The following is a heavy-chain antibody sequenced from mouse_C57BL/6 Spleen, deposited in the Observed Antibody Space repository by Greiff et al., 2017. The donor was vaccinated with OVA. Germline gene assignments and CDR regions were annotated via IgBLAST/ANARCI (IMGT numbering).Heavy chain of an antibody. CDR2: IDPENGDT. J-gene: IGHJ1*03. CDR1: GFNIKDDY. CDR3: TSPYDYDRDWYFDV. V-gene: IGHV14-4*01. Sequence: VQLQQSGAELVRPGASVKLSCTASGFNIKDDYMHWVKQRPEQGLEWIGWIDPENGDTEYASKFQGKATITADTSSNTAYLQLSSLTSEDTAVYYSTSPYDYDRDWYFDVWGTGTTVTVSS. D-gene: IGHD2-4*01.